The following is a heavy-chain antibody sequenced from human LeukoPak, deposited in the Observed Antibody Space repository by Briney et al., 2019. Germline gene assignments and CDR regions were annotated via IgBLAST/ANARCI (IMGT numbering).Heavy chain of an antibody. CDR3: ARGYGDYRPLDY. J-gene: IGHJ4*02. Sequence: SQTLSLTCTVSGGSISSGSYYWSWIRQPTGKGLEWIVPIYTSGSTNYNPSLKSRVTISLATSKNQFSLKLSSLSGVDTAVYYCARGYGDYRPLDYWGQGTLVTVS. CDR2: IYTSGST. CDR1: GGSISSGSYY. D-gene: IGHD4-17*01. V-gene: IGHV4-61*02.